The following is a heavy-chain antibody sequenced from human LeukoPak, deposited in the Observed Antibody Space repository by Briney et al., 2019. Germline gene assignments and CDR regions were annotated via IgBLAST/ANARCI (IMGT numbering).Heavy chain of an antibody. CDR3: AKDPILPSVTPRYSAD. V-gene: IGHV3-23*01. J-gene: IGHJ4*02. D-gene: IGHD1-26*01. Sequence: GGTLTLSCAASGFTFSSYGMSWVRQPPGKGLEWVSASSGSDGSTYYADASKGRLTISRKNSKNTLYLQMNSLRAEDTAVYYCAKDPILPSVTPRYSADGGQGTLVTVP. CDR1: GFTFSSYG. CDR2: SSGSDGST.